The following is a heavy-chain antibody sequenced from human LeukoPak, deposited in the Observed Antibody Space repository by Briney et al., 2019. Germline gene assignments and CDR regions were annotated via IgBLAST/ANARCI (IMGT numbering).Heavy chain of an antibody. V-gene: IGHV3-23*01. J-gene: IGHJ3*01. CDR2: ISGSGGST. CDR1: GFTVSSNY. Sequence: GGSLRLSCAASGFTVSSNYMSWVRQAPGKGLEWVSAISGSGGSTYYADSVKGRFTISRDNAKNSLYLQMNSLRAEDTAVYYCARGIAAPGQGSWGQGTMVTVSS. D-gene: IGHD6-13*01. CDR3: ARGIAAPGQGS.